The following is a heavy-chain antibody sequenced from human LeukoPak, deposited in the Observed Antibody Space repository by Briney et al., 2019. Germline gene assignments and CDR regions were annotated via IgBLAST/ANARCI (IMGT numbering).Heavy chain of an antibody. V-gene: IGHV1-2*06. Sequence: ASVKVSCKTSGYTFTGSYVHWVRQAPGQGLEWMGRIDVNSGDTYLAQKFQGRVTLTRDTSISTDYLELSSLNSDDSAVYYCARDAYGSGGYSLNWFDPWGQGTLVTVSS. CDR1: GYTFTGSY. J-gene: IGHJ5*02. CDR2: IDVNSGDT. D-gene: IGHD3-10*01. CDR3: ARDAYGSGGYSLNWFDP.